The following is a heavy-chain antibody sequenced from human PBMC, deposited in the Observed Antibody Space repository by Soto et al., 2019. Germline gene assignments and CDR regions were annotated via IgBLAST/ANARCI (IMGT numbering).Heavy chain of an antibody. J-gene: IGHJ4*02. D-gene: IGHD2-15*01. V-gene: IGHV4-30-4*01. CDR3: ARGPNLGYCNY. CDR1: GGSISSGDYY. CDR2: IYYSGST. Sequence: PSETLSLTCTVSGGSISSGDYYWSWIRQPPGKGLEWIGYIYYSGSTYYNPSLKSRVTISVDTSKNQFSLKLSSVTAADTAVYYCARGPNLGYCNYWGQGTLVTVSS.